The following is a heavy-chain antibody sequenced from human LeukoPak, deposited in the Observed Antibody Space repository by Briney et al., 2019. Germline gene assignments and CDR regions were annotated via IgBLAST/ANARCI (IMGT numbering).Heavy chain of an antibody. J-gene: IGHJ6*03. Sequence: SVKVSRKASGGTFNSYAISWVGQARGQGLEWMGGIMPLFGTANYAQEFQGRVTFTTDESASTAYMEVSSLRSEDTAVYYCASGSLGDGYGVGDYYQYMDVWGKGTTVTVSS. CDR2: IMPLFGTA. CDR1: GGTFNSYA. CDR3: ASGSLGDGYGVGDYYQYMDV. V-gene: IGHV1-69*05. D-gene: IGHD5-24*01.